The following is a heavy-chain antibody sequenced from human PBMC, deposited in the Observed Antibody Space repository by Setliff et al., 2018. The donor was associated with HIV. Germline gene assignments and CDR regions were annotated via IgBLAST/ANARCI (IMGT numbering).Heavy chain of an antibody. Sequence: LSLTCTVSGGSISSSSYYWGWIRQPPGKGLEWIGSIYYSGSIYYNPSLKSRVTISVDTSKNQFSLKLSSVTAADTAVYYCARHIVGGWDAFDIWGQGTMVTVSS. CDR1: GGSISSSSYY. J-gene: IGHJ3*02. D-gene: IGHD1-26*01. CDR3: ARHIVGGWDAFDI. V-gene: IGHV4-39*01. CDR2: IYYSGSI.